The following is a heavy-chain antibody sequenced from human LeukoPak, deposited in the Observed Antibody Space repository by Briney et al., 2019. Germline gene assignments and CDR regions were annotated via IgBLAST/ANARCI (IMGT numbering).Heavy chain of an antibody. CDR2: IWYDGSNK. CDR3: ARDKGRYCSSTSCYGDAFDI. D-gene: IGHD2-2*01. Sequence: GGSLRLSCAASGFTFSSYGMHWVRQAPGKGLEWVAVIWYDGSNKYYADSVKGRFTISRDNSKNTLYLQMNSLRAEDTAVYYCARDKGRYCSSTSCYGDAFDIWGQGTMVTVSS. V-gene: IGHV3-33*01. CDR1: GFTFSSYG. J-gene: IGHJ3*02.